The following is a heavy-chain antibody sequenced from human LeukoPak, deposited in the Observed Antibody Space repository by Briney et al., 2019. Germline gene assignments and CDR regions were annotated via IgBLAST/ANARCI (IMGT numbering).Heavy chain of an antibody. CDR1: GFTFSSYA. CDR3: AKELEMATTPPYNRFDP. J-gene: IGHJ5*02. V-gene: IGHV3-23*01. Sequence: GGSLRLSCAASGFTFSSYAMSWVRQAPGKGLEWVSAISGSGGSTYYADPVKGRFTISRDNSKNTLYLQMNSLRAEDTAVYYCAKELEMATTPPYNRFDPWGQGTLVTVSS. D-gene: IGHD5-24*01. CDR2: ISGSGGST.